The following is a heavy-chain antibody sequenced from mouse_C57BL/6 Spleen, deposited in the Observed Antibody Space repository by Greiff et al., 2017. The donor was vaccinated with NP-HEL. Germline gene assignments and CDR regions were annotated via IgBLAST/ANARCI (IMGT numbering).Heavy chain of an antibody. J-gene: IGHJ3*01. CDR1: GYSITSGYD. CDR3: ARSSYYGRAWFAY. D-gene: IGHD1-1*01. Sequence: EVKLVESGPGMVKPSQSLSLTCTVTGYSITSGYDWHWIRHFPGNKLEWMGYISYSGSTNYNPSLKSRISITHDTSKNHFFLKLNSVTTEDTATYYCARSSYYGRAWFAYWGQGTLVTVSA. V-gene: IGHV3-1*01. CDR2: ISYSGST.